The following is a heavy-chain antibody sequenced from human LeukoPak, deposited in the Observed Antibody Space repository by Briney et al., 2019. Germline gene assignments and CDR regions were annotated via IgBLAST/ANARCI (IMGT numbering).Heavy chain of an antibody. V-gene: IGHV3-48*04. CDR2: IGISSGNT. D-gene: IGHD1-1*01. CDR1: GFIFSDYS. CDR3: ARDHNYAFDN. Sequence: GGSLRLSCVASGFIFSDYSMNWVRQAPGKGLEWISYIGISSGNTKYADSVKGRFTIFGDNAKNSLYLQMNSLRVEDTAVYYCARDHNYAFDNWGQGTLVTVSS. J-gene: IGHJ4*02.